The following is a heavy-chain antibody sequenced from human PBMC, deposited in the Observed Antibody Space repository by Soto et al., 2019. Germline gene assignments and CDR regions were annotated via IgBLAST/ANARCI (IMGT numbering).Heavy chain of an antibody. V-gene: IGHV3-23*01. CDR1: GFTFKESA. Sequence: DVQLLESGGGLVQPGGSLRLSCAASGFTFKESAMNWVRQAPGKGLEWVASISDTGASTWYAESVRGRLSISRDNSKNTLYLQMNSLRGEDTAVYYCAKGRGNGWAWYFDKWGQGTLVTVSS. J-gene: IGHJ4*02. D-gene: IGHD6-19*01. CDR2: ISDTGAST. CDR3: AKGRGNGWAWYFDK.